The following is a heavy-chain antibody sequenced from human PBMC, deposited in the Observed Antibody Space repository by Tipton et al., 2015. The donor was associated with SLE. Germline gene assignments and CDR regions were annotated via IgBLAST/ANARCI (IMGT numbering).Heavy chain of an antibody. J-gene: IGHJ6*02. CDR1: GFTFSGYW. CDR2: IKEDGIER. D-gene: IGHD2-2*01. CDR3: ARMPEYFYYGMDV. V-gene: IGHV3-7*04. Sequence: GSLRLSCAASGFTFSGYWMTWVRQAPGKGLEWVANIKEDGIERYYVDSVKGRFTISRDNAKNSLYLQMSSLRVEDTAVYYCARMPEYFYYGMDVWGQGTTVTVSS.